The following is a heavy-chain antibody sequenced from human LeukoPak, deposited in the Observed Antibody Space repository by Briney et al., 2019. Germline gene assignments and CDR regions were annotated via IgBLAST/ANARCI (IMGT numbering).Heavy chain of an antibody. Sequence: GGSLRLSCAASGFTFDDYAMHWVRQAPGKGLEWVSGISWNSGSIGYADSVKGRFTISRDNAKNSLYLQMNSLRAEDTAVYYCARKGLWAAAGYYFDYWGQGTLVTVSS. J-gene: IGHJ4*02. CDR3: ARKGLWAAAGYYFDY. V-gene: IGHV3-9*01. CDR2: ISWNSGSI. D-gene: IGHD6-13*01. CDR1: GFTFDDYA.